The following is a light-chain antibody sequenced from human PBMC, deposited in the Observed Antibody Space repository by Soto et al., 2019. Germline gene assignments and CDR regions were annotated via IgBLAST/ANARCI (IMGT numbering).Light chain of an antibody. CDR2: AAS. CDR1: QGISSY. Sequence: AIRMTQSPSSFSASTVDRVTITFRASQGISSYLAWYQQRPGKAPKLLIYAASTLQTGVPSRFSGSGSGTDFILTINWLQSEDFATYYCQQYYDYPRKFGQGTKVDI. J-gene: IGKJ1*01. CDR3: QQYYDYPRK. V-gene: IGKV1-8*01.